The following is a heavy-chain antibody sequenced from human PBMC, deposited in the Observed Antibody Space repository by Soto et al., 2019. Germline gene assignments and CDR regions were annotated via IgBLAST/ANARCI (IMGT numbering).Heavy chain of an antibody. CDR2: IYYSGST. Sequence: PSETLSLTCTVSGGSISSGGYYWSWIRQHPGKGLDWIGYIYYSGSTYYNPSLKSRVTISVDTSKNQFSLKLSSVTAADTAVYYCARQYCSSTSCYLGDWFDPWGQGTLVTVSS. CDR3: ARQYCSSTSCYLGDWFDP. CDR1: GGSISSGGYY. D-gene: IGHD2-2*01. V-gene: IGHV4-31*03. J-gene: IGHJ5*02.